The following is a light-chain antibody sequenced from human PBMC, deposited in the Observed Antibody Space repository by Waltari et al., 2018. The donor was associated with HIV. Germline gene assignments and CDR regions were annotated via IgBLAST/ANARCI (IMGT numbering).Light chain of an antibody. CDR1: SSDVGGYNS. Sequence: QSALTQPASVSGSPGQSITISCTGTSSDVGGYNSVAWYQQHPGKAPKLSIYDVSNRPSGVPYRFSGSKSDNTASLTISGLQAEDEADYYCKSKTSSSTPCVFGTGTKVTVL. V-gene: IGLV2-14*03. J-gene: IGLJ1*01. CDR3: KSKTSSSTPCV. CDR2: DVS.